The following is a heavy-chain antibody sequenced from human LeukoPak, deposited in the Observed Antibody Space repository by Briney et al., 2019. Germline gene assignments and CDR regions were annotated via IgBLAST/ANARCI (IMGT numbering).Heavy chain of an antibody. Sequence: GSLRLSCAASGFTFINAWMNWVRQAPGKGLEWVGRIKSKTDGGTTDYAAPVKGRFTISRDDSKNTLYLQMNSLKTEDTAVYYCARRDDHNGRDYWGQGTLVTVSS. V-gene: IGHV3-15*07. CDR2: IKSKTDGGTT. D-gene: IGHD5-24*01. CDR3: ARRDDHNGRDY. J-gene: IGHJ4*02. CDR1: GFTFINAW.